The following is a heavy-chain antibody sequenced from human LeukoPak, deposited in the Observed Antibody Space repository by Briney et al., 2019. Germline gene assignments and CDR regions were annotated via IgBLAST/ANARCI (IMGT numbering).Heavy chain of an antibody. CDR2: LDPEDGET. J-gene: IGHJ5*02. V-gene: IGHV1-24*01. CDR1: GYTLTELS. CDR3: ATARFIAWERWFDP. Sequence: ASVKVSCKVSGYTLTELSMHWVRQAPGKGLEWMGGLDPEDGETIYAQKFQGRVTMTEDTSTDTAYMELSSLRSEDTAVYYCATARFIAWERWFDPWGQGTLVTVSS. D-gene: IGHD1-26*01.